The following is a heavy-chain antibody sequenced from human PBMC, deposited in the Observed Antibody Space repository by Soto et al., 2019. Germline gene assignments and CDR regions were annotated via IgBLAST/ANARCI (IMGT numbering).Heavy chain of an antibody. Sequence: SETLSLTCAVSGYSISSGYYWGWIRQPPGKGLEWIGSIYHSGSTYYNPSLKSRVTISVDTSKNQFSLKLSSVTAADTAVYYCARVLLGYNTNETMARGVFDYWGPGTLLTVYS. CDR2: IYHSGST. CDR1: GYSISSGYY. J-gene: IGHJ4*02. D-gene: IGHD3-10*01. CDR3: ARVLLGYNTNETMARGVFDY. V-gene: IGHV4-38-2*01.